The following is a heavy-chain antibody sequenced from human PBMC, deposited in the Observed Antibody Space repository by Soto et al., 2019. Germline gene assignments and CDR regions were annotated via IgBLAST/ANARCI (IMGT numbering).Heavy chain of an antibody. J-gene: IGHJ6*02. V-gene: IGHV1-58*01. CDR3: AAPSYYDSSGYYLYYYYYGMDV. Sequence: ASVKVSCKASGFTFTSSAVQWVRQARGQRLEWIGWIVVGSGNTNYAQKFQERVTITRDMATSTAYMELSSQSSEDTAVYYCAAPSYYDSSGYYLYYYYYGMDVWGQGTTVTVSS. CDR1: GFTFTSSA. CDR2: IVVGSGNT. D-gene: IGHD3-22*01.